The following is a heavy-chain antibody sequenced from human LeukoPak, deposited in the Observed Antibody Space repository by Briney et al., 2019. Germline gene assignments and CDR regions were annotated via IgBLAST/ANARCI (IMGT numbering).Heavy chain of an antibody. CDR2: IYYSGST. Sequence: SETLSLTCTVSGGSISSSSYYWGWIRQPPGKGLEWVGSIYYSGSTYYNPSLKSRVTISVDTSKNQFSLKLSSVTAADTAVYYCARLNYYYDSSGYYPSSPFDYWGQGTLVTVSP. CDR3: ARLNYYYDSSGYYPSSPFDY. D-gene: IGHD3-22*01. J-gene: IGHJ4*02. V-gene: IGHV4-39*01. CDR1: GGSISSSSYY.